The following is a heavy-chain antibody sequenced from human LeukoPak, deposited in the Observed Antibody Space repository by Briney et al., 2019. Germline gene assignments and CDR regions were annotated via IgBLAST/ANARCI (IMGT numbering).Heavy chain of an antibody. CDR2: INPSGGST. CDR1: GYTFTSYY. V-gene: IGHV1-46*01. CDR3: ARDLGLRLGSENFDY. D-gene: IGHD5-18*01. Sequence: ASVKVSCKASGYTFTSYYMHWVRQAPGQGLEWMGIINPSGGSTSYAQKFQGRVTMTRDMSTSTVYMELSSLRSEDTAVYYCARDLGLRLGSENFDYWGQGTLVTVSS. J-gene: IGHJ4*02.